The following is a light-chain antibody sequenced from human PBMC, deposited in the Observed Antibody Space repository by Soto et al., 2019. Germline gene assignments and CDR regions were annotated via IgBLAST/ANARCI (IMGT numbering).Light chain of an antibody. J-gene: IGKJ1*01. CDR2: DAS. CDR3: QQYNSFPWT. CDR1: QNIYGW. V-gene: IGKV1-5*01. Sequence: DIQMTQSPSTLSASVGDRVTITCRATQNIYGWLAWYQQKSGKAPKLLIYDASSLESGVPARFSGSGFGTEFTVTISSLQPDDFATNYCQQYNSFPWTFGQGTKVEVK.